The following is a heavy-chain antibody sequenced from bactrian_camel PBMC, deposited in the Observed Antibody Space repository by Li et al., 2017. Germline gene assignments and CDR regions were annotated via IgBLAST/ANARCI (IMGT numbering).Heavy chain of an antibody. J-gene: IGHJ4*01. CDR1: GPTYDNYC. V-gene: IGHV3S55*01. CDR3: AADFVNLQLARSYNY. D-gene: IGHD7*01. Sequence: VQLVESGGGSVQAGGSLRLSCALSGPTYDNYCMAWFRQAPGKEREGVAAIDSTGSPTFTYSVKDRFTISKDNVKNTLYLQMNSLEPEDTAMYYCAADFVNLQLARSYNYWGQGTQVTVS. CDR2: IDSTGSP.